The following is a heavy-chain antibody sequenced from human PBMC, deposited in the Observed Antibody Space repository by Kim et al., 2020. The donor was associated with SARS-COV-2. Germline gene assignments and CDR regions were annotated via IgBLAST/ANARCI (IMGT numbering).Heavy chain of an antibody. J-gene: IGHJ4*02. D-gene: IGHD5-12*01. V-gene: IGHV4-28*03. Sequence: NPSLQSRVTISIDTSRNLFSLKLRSVTAEDTAVYYCARDRDDGYVPNSFDFWGQGTLVTVSA. CDR3: ARDRDDGYVPNSFDF.